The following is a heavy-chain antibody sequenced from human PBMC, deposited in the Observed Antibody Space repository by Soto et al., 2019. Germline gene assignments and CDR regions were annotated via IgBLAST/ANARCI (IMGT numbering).Heavy chain of an antibody. CDR3: GRKGYIGNIGLDV. J-gene: IGHJ6*02. V-gene: IGHV1-18*01. D-gene: IGHD1-1*01. CDR1: GYTFIHYD. Sequence: QVQLVQSGAEVKRPGASVKVSCKASGYTFIHYDVAWVRRAPGQGLEWLGWISISKCKTYYEQRLQVRVTMTTDTASTTAYVEVTSMISADPAVYFCGRKGYIGNIGLDVWGQGTTVTVSS. CDR2: ISISKCKT.